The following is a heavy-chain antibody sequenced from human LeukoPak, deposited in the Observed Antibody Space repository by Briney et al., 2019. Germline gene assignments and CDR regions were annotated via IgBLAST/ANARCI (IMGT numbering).Heavy chain of an antibody. CDR2: ISSNVGST. CDR3: VKGAMVRPPPFDY. J-gene: IGHJ4*02. CDR1: GFTFSSYA. Sequence: GGSLRLSCSASGFTFSSYAMHWVRQAPGKGLEYVSAISSNVGSTYYADSVKGRFTISRDNSKNTLYLQMSSLRAENTAVYYCVKGAMVRPPPFDYWGQGTLVTVSS. D-gene: IGHD3-10*01. V-gene: IGHV3-64D*06.